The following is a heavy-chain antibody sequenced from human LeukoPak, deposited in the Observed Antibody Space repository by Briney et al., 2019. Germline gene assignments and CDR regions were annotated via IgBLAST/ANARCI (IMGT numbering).Heavy chain of an antibody. V-gene: IGHV3-30*04. J-gene: IGHJ4*02. CDR1: GFTFSSYA. CDR2: ISYDGSNK. D-gene: IGHD1-26*01. CDR3: ARVGAPFDY. Sequence: GGSLRLSCAASGFTFSSYAMYWVRQAPGKGLEWVAVISYDGSNKYYADSVKGRFTISRDNSKNTLYLQMNSLRAEDTAVYYCARVGAPFDYWGQGTLVTVSS.